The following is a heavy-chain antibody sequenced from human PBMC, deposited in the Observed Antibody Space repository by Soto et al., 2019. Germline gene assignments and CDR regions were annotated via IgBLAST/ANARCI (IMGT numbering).Heavy chain of an antibody. CDR2: ISYDGSNK. CDR1: GFTFSSYG. J-gene: IGHJ4*02. Sequence: ESGGGVVQPGKSLRLSCAGSGFTFSSYGMDWVRQAPGKGLEWVAVISYDGSNKYYADSVKGRFTISRDNSKNTLYLQMSSLRADDTAVYYCAKDRMGAGGRGYFDYWGQGTLVTVSS. D-gene: IGHD3-10*01. V-gene: IGHV3-30*18. CDR3: AKDRMGAGGRGYFDY.